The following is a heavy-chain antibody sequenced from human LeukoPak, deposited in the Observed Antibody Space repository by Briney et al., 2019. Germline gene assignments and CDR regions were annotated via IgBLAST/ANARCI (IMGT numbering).Heavy chain of an antibody. CDR2: ISGSGGRT. J-gene: IGHJ5*02. Sequence: GGSLRLSCAASGFTFSRYAMSWVRQAPGKGLEWCSGISGSGGRTYYADSVTGRFTISRDKCKDMLCLQMNGQGAEGSAVCYGAKGRAYCGGDCYSIARSCGQGTLVTDSS. CDR1: GFTFSRYA. D-gene: IGHD2-21*02. CDR3: AKGRAYCGGDCYSIARS. V-gene: IGHV3-23*01.